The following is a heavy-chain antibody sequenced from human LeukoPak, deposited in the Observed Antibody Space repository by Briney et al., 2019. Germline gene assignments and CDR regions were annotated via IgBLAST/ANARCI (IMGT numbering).Heavy chain of an antibody. V-gene: IGHV3-11*01. D-gene: IGHD3-9*01. CDR1: GFTFSDYY. Sequence: GGSLRLSCAASGFTFSDYYMSWIRQAPGKGLEWVSYISSSGSTINYADSVEGRFTISRDNAKNSLYLQMNSLRAEDTAVYYCASTPLLRYFDRTFDYWGQGTLVTVSS. CDR2: ISSSGSTI. CDR3: ASTPLLRYFDRTFDY. J-gene: IGHJ4*02.